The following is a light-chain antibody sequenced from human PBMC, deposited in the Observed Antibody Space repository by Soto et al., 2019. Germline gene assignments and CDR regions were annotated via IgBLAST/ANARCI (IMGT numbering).Light chain of an antibody. CDR3: QQRSVWPLT. J-gene: IGKJ4*01. Sequence: EIVLQQFPATLSLSPGAGATLSCRASQSVSSYLAWYQQKRGQAHRLLIYDSSNRATGIPARFSGSGSGTDFSLIISSLEPEDFAVYYCQQRSVWPLTVGGGTKVDIK. CDR1: QSVSSY. CDR2: DSS. V-gene: IGKV3-11*01.